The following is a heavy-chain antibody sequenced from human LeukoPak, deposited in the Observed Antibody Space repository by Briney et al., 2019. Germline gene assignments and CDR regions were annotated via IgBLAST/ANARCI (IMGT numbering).Heavy chain of an antibody. V-gene: IGHV1-24*01. D-gene: IGHD3-22*01. J-gene: IGHJ3*02. Sequence: ASVKVSCKASGYTFTSYYMHWVRQAPGKGLEWMGGFDPEDGETIYAQKFQGRVTMTEDTSTDTAYMELSSLRSEDTAVYYCATALPNYDSSGYYWDRFDIWGQGTMVTVSS. CDR1: GYTFTSYY. CDR2: FDPEDGET. CDR3: ATALPNYDSSGYYWDRFDI.